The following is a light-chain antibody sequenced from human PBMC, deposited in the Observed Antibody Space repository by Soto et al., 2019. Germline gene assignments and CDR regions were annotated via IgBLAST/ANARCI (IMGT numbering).Light chain of an antibody. CDR1: QDITNY. J-gene: IGKJ5*01. CDR3: QQYDSVFT. Sequence: DIQMTQSPSSLSASVGDRVTITCQASQDITNYLNWYQQKPGKARNLLIYGASNLETGVPSRFSGSGSGTDFTFTISSLQAEDIGTYFCQQYDSVFTFGQGTRLEIK. CDR2: GAS. V-gene: IGKV1-33*01.